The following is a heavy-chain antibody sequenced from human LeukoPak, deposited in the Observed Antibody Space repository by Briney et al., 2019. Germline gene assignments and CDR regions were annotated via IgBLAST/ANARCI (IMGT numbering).Heavy chain of an antibody. V-gene: IGHV3-23*01. CDR1: GFTFSSYA. D-gene: IGHD3-22*01. CDR3: AKDGLYYYDSSGYRDPFDY. Sequence: GGSLRLSCAASGFTFSSYAMSWVRQAPGKGLEWVSAISGSGGSTYYADSVKGRFTISRDNSKNTLYPQMNSLRAEDTAVYYCAKDGLYYYDSSGYRDPFDYWGQGTLVTVSS. CDR2: ISGSGGST. J-gene: IGHJ4*02.